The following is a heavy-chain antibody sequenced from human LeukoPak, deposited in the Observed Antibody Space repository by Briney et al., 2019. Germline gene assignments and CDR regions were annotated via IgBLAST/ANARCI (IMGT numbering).Heavy chain of an antibody. D-gene: IGHD3-22*01. V-gene: IGHV3-23*01. CDR2: ISGSGGST. CDR3: AKDYYDSSGYYHAY. Sequence: GGSLTLSCAASGFTFSSYAMSWVRQAPGKGLEWVSAISGSGGSTYYADSVKGRFTMSRENSKNPLYLQMNSLRAEDTAVYYCAKDYYDSSGYYHAYWGQGTLVTVSS. CDR1: GFTFSSYA. J-gene: IGHJ4*02.